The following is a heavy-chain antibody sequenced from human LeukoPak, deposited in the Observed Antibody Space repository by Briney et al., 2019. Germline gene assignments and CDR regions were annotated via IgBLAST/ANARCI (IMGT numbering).Heavy chain of an antibody. CDR2: IIPIFGTA. CDR3: ASSKFGGYYYYYMDV. J-gene: IGHJ6*03. CDR1: GGTFSSYA. D-gene: IGHD3-10*02. Sequence: SVKVSCKASGGTFSSYAISWVRQAPGQGLEWMGGIIPIFGTANYAQKFQGRVTITADESTSTAYMELSSLRSEDTAVYYCASSKFGGYYYYYMDVWGKGTTVTISS. V-gene: IGHV1-69*13.